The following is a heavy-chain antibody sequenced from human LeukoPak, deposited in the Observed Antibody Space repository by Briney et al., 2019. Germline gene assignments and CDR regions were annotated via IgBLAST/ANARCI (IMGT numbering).Heavy chain of an antibody. CDR1: GGSISSSSYY. CDR3: ARGYCSGGSCYSYYYYNYMGV. J-gene: IGHJ6*03. CDR2: IYYRGST. D-gene: IGHD2-15*01. Sequence: SETLSLTCTVSGGSISSSSYYWGWIRQPPGKGLEWIGSIYYRGSTYYNPSLKSRVTISVDTSKNQFSLKLSSVTAADTAVYYCARGYCSGGSCYSYYYYNYMGVWGKGTTVTVSS. V-gene: IGHV4-39*07.